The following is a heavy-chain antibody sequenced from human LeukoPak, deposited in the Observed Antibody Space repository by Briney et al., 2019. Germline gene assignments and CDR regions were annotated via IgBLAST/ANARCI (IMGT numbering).Heavy chain of an antibody. Sequence: PSETLSLTCTVSGGSISSYYWSWIRQPAGKGLEWIGRIYTSGSTNYNPSLKSRVTISVDTSKNQFSLKLGSVTAADTAVYYCARDSSGSYYSYYYYGMDVWGQGTTVTVSS. V-gene: IGHV4-4*07. CDR2: IYTSGST. CDR3: ARDSSGSYYSYYYYGMDV. J-gene: IGHJ6*02. CDR1: GGSISSYY. D-gene: IGHD1-26*01.